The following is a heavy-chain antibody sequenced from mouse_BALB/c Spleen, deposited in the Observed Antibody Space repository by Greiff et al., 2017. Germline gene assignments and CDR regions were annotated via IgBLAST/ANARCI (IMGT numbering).Heavy chain of an antibody. CDR3: VRENYGSSYGFAY. CDR1: GFSLTSYD. V-gene: IGHV2-9-2*01. J-gene: IGHJ3*01. CDR2: IWTGGGT. Sequence: VKLVESGPGLVAPSQSLSITCTVSGFSLTSYDISWIRQPPGKGLEWLGVIWTGGGTNYNSAFMSRLSISKDNSKSQVFLKMNSLQTDDTAIYYCVRENYGSSYGFAYWGQGTLVTVSA. D-gene: IGHD1-1*01.